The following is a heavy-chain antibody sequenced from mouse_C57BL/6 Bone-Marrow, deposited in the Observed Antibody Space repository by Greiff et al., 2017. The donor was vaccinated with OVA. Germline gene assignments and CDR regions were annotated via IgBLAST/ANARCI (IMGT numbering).Heavy chain of an antibody. J-gene: IGHJ3*01. CDR3: TGPFYDGYTAY. CDR1: GFTFSNYW. Sequence: EVQGVESGGGLVQPGGSMKLSCVASGFTFSNYWMNWVRQSPEKGLEWVAQIRLKSDNYATHYAESVKGRFTISRDDSKSSVYLQMNNLRAEDTGIYYCTGPFYDGYTAYWGQGTLVTVSA. CDR2: IRLKSDNYAT. V-gene: IGHV6-3*01. D-gene: IGHD2-3*01.